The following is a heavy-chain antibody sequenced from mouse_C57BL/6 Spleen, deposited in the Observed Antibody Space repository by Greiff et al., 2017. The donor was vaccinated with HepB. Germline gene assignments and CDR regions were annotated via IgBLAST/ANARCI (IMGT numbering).Heavy chain of an antibody. V-gene: IGHV1-59*01. CDR1: GYTFTSYW. CDR3: ARRTNPIFDY. CDR2: IDPSDSYT. Sequence: QVQLKQPGAELVRPGTSVKLSCKASGYTFTSYWMHWVKQRPGQGLEWIGVIDPSDSYTNYNQKFKGKATLTVDTSSSTAYMQLSSLTSEDSAVYYCARRTNPIFDYWGQGTTLTVSS. J-gene: IGHJ2*01.